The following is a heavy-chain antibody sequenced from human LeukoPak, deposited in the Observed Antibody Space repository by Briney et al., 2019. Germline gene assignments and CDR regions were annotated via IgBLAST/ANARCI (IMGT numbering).Heavy chain of an antibody. D-gene: IGHD1-26*01. V-gene: IGHV4-39*01. J-gene: IGHJ4*02. Sequence: PSETLSLTCTVSGVSISSNAYYWAWIRQPPRKGLEWIGSIYSSVSTYYNPSLKSRVTISVDTSKNQFSLRLSSVTAADTALYYCAYSGSYGHLGYWGQGIPVTVAS. CDR2: IYSSVST. CDR1: GVSISSNAYY. CDR3: AYSGSYGHLGY.